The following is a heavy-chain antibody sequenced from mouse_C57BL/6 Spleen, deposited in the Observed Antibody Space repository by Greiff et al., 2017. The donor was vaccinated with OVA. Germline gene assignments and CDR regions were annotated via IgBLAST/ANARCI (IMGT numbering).Heavy chain of an antibody. J-gene: IGHJ2*01. Sequence: EVKLQESGGGLVQPGGSLSLSCAASGFTFTDYYMSWVRQPPGKALEWLGFIRNKANGYTTEYSASVKGRFTISRDNSQSILYLQMNALRAEDSATYYCARSSTGFDYWGQGTTLTVSS. CDR3: ARSSTGFDY. V-gene: IGHV7-3*01. CDR2: IRNKANGYTT. D-gene: IGHD4-1*02. CDR1: GFTFTDYY.